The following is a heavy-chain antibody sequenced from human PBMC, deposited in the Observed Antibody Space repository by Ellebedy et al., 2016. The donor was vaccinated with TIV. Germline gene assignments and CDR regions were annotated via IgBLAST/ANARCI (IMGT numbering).Heavy chain of an antibody. Sequence: GESLKISXKGSGNSFTSYWIGWVRQMPGKGLEWMGIIYPGDSDTRYSPSFQGHVTISADKSISTAYLQWSSLKASDTAMYYCARRKAKIDYYGSGSPSMNFDYWGQGTLVTVSS. CDR1: GNSFTSYW. CDR2: IYPGDSDT. D-gene: IGHD3-10*01. J-gene: IGHJ4*02. V-gene: IGHV5-51*01. CDR3: ARRKAKIDYYGSGSPSMNFDY.